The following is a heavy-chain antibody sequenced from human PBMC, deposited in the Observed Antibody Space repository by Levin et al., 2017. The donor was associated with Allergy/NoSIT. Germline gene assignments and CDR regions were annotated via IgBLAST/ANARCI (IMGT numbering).Heavy chain of an antibody. Sequence: LSLTCAASGFTFSSYSMHWVRQAPGKGLDWVAVISYDGSTQNYADSVKGRYTIPRDNSKNTLYLHMSSLSAEDTAVYYCAREFSSSVGTDYWGQGTLVTVSP. CDR1: GFTFSSYS. CDR3: AREFSSSVGTDY. V-gene: IGHV3-30-3*01. J-gene: IGHJ4*02. D-gene: IGHD3-22*01. CDR2: ISYDGSTQ.